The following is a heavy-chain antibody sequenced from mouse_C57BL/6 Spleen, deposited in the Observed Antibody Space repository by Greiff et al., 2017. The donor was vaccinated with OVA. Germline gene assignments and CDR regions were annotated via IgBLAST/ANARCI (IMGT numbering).Heavy chain of an antibody. Sequence: VQLQQPGAELVKPGASVKLSCKASGYTFTSYWMHWVKQRPGQGLEWIGMIHPNRGSTNYNEKFKSKATLTVDKSSSTAYMQLSSLTSEDSAVYYCARSGDYDRDYWGQGTTLTVSS. D-gene: IGHD2-4*01. CDR3: ARSGDYDRDY. CDR1: GYTFTSYW. J-gene: IGHJ2*01. CDR2: IHPNRGST. V-gene: IGHV1-64*01.